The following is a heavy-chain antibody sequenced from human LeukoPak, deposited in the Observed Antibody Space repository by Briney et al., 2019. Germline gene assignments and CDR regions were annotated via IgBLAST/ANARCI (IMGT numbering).Heavy chain of an antibody. V-gene: IGHV3-30*04. D-gene: IGHD2-8*01. CDR3: ARLLYRDAFDI. CDR1: GFTFSSYA. CDR2: ISYDGSDK. J-gene: IGHJ3*02. Sequence: PGGSLRLSCAASGFTFSSYAMYWVRQAPGKGLEWVAVISYDGSDKFYADSVKGRFTISRDSSKNTLYLQMNSLRPEDTAVYYCARLLYRDAFDIWGQGTMVTVSS.